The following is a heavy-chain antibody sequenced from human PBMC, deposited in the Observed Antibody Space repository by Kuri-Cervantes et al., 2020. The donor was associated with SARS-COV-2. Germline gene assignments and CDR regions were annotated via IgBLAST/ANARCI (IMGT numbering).Heavy chain of an antibody. V-gene: IGHV5-10-1*01. CDR1: GYSFTSYW. J-gene: IGHJ4*02. Sequence: GESLKISCKGSGYSFTSYWISWVRQMPGKGLEWMGRIDPSDSYTNYSPSFQGHITISADKSICTAYLQWSSLKASDTAMYYCARLRMCGGDCSPSFDYWGQGTLVTVSS. CDR2: IDPSDSYT. CDR3: ARLRMCGGDCSPSFDY. D-gene: IGHD2-21*02.